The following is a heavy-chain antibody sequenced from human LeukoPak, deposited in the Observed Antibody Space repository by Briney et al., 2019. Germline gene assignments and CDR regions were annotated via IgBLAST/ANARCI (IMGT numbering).Heavy chain of an antibody. CDR3: ARQNLMTTVNP. Sequence: PSETLSLTCTVSGGSISSYYWSWIRQPPGKGLEWIGYIYYSGSTNYNPSLKSRVTISVDTSKNQFSLKLSSVTAADTAVYYCARQNLMTTVNPWGQGTLVTVSS. CDR2: IYYSGST. V-gene: IGHV4-59*08. D-gene: IGHD4-17*01. J-gene: IGHJ5*02. CDR1: GGSISSYY.